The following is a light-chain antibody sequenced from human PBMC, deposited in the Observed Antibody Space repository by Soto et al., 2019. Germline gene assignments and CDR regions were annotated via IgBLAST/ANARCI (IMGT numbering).Light chain of an antibody. V-gene: IGKV1-39*01. CDR3: HQTYIAPAT. Sequence: DIQMTQSPSSLSASVGDRVTITCRASQSINNCLSWFQQKPGQAPKLLIYAASSLQSGVPSRFSGSGSGTDFILTIDSLQPEDFATYFCHQTYIAPATFGQGTKVVVK. CDR2: AAS. CDR1: QSINNC. J-gene: IGKJ1*01.